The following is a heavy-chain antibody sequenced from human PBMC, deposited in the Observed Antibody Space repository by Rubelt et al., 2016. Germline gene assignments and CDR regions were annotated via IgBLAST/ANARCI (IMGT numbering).Heavy chain of an antibody. Sequence: QVQLQESGPGLVKPSETLSLTCTVSGGSISSYYWSWIRQPPGKGLEWIGYIYYSGSTNYNPSLKSRVTISVDPSKNQFSLKLSSVTAADTAVYYCARIGHSSSWYEYYFDYWGQGTLGTVSS. D-gene: IGHD6-13*01. CDR2: IYYSGST. CDR3: ARIGHSSSWYEYYFDY. CDR1: GGSISSYY. J-gene: IGHJ4*02. V-gene: IGHV4-59*01.